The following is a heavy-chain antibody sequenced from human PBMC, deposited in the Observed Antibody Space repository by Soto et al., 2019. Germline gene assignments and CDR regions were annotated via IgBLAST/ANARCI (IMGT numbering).Heavy chain of an antibody. D-gene: IGHD6-19*01. V-gene: IGHV3-23*01. Sequence: EVQLLESGGGLVQPGGSLRLSCAASGFTFSSYAMSWVRQAPGKGLEWVSAISGSGGSTYYADSVKGRFTISGDNSKNTRYLQMNSLRAEDTAVYYCAKDRSGSGWYFDYWGQGTLVTVSS. CDR3: AKDRSGSGWYFDY. J-gene: IGHJ4*02. CDR1: GFTFSSYA. CDR2: ISGSGGST.